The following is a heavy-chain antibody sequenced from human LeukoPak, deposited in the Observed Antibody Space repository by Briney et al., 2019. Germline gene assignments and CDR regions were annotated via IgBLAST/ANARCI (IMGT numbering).Heavy chain of an antibody. Sequence: GASVKVSCKASGYTFTSYDINWVRQATGQGLEWMGWMNPNSGNTGYAQKFQGRVTMTRNTSISTAYMELSSLRSEDTAVYYCARGQAKGGSGSYYNHYYYGMDVWGQGTTVTVSS. J-gene: IGHJ6*02. V-gene: IGHV1-8*01. CDR3: ARGQAKGGSGSYYNHYYYGMDV. CDR1: GYTFTSYD. CDR2: MNPNSGNT. D-gene: IGHD3-10*01.